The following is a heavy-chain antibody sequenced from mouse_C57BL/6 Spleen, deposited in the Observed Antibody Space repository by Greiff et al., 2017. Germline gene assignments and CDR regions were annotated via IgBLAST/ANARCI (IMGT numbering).Heavy chain of an antibody. V-gene: IGHV1-52*01. CDR3: ARDYFDY. Sequence: QVQLQQPGAELVRPGSSVKLSCKASGYTFTSYWMHWVKQRPIQGLEWIGNIDPSDSVTHYNQKFKNKATLTIDKSSSTAYMQLISLTSEDSAVYYCARDYFDYWGQGTTLTVSS. CDR1: GYTFTSYW. CDR2: IDPSDSVT. J-gene: IGHJ2*01.